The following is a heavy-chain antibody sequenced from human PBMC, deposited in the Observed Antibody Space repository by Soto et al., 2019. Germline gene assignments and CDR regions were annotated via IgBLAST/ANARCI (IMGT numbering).Heavy chain of an antibody. D-gene: IGHD6-19*01. CDR2: ISAYNGNT. V-gene: IGHV1-18*01. CDR3: ARAISSGWDTPKSTTFDI. J-gene: IGHJ3*02. CDR1: GYTFTSYG. Sequence: GPSVKVSCKASGYTFTSYGISWVRQAPGQGLEWMGWISAYNGNTNYAQKLQGRVTMTTDTSTSTAYMELRSLRSDDTAVYYCARAISSGWDTPKSTTFDIWGQGTMVTVSS.